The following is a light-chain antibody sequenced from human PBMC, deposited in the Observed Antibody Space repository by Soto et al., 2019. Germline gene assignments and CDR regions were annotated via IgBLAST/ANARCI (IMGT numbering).Light chain of an antibody. Sequence: QSALTQPPSASGSPGQSVTISCTGTSSDYGGYKYVSWYQQHPGKAPKLMIYEVSKRPSGVPDRFSGSKSGNTASLTVSGLQAEDEADYYCSSYAGSNNLVFGGGTKLTVL. V-gene: IGLV2-8*01. CDR2: EVS. J-gene: IGLJ3*02. CDR1: SSDYGGYKY. CDR3: SSYAGSNNLV.